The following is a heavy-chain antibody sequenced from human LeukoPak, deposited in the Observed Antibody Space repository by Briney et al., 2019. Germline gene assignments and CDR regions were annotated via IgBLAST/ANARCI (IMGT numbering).Heavy chain of an antibody. J-gene: IGHJ4*02. CDR1: GYTFTSYY. Sequence: ASVKVSCKASGYTFTSYYMHWVRQAPGQGLEWMGWISAYNGNINYAQKLQGRVTMTTDTSTSTAYMELRSLRSDDTAVYYCARDGLSSGWYVVDYWGQGTLVTVSS. CDR2: ISAYNGNI. V-gene: IGHV1-18*04. CDR3: ARDGLSSGWYVVDY. D-gene: IGHD6-19*01.